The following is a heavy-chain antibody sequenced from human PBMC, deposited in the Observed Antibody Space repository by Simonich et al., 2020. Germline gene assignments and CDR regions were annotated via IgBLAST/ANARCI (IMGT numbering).Heavy chain of an antibody. CDR1: GGSFSGYY. D-gene: IGHD6-19*01. CDR3: ARGKGWRNAFDI. J-gene: IGHJ3*02. V-gene: IGHV4-34*01. Sequence: QVQLQQWGAGLLKPSETLSLTCAVYGGSFSGYYWSWIRQPPGKGLEWIGEINHSGNTNYNPSLKSRVTISVDTSKNQFSRKLSSVTAADPAVYYCARGKGWRNAFDIWGQGTMVTVSS. CDR2: INHSGNT.